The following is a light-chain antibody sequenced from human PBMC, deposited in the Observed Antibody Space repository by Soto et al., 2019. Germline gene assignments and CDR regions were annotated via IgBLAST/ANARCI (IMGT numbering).Light chain of an antibody. Sequence: QSVLTRPPSISATPGQKVTISCSGSSSNIENNYVSWYQQVPGTAPKLLIYDNNERPSGIPDRFSGSKSGTSATLGITGLQTGDEADYYCGTWDSSLSAGVFGTGTKVTVL. V-gene: IGLV1-51*01. CDR2: DNN. J-gene: IGLJ1*01. CDR1: SSNIENNY. CDR3: GTWDSSLSAGV.